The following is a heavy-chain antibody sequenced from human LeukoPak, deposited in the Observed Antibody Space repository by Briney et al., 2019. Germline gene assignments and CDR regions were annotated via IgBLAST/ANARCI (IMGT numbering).Heavy chain of an antibody. CDR1: GFTFSTYG. J-gene: IGHJ3*02. CDR2: ISPSGGIT. V-gene: IGHV3-23*01. CDR3: ARDLLYSGYERPDAFDI. D-gene: IGHD5-12*01. Sequence: GGSLRLSCAASGFTFSTYGMNWVRQAPGKGLEWVSGISPSGGITYYADSVKGRFTISRDNSKNTLYLQMNSLRAEDTAVYYCARDLLYSGYERPDAFDIWGQGTMVTVSS.